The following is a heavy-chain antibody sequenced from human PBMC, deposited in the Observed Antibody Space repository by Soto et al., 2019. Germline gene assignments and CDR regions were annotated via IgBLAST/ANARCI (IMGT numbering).Heavy chain of an antibody. D-gene: IGHD3-16*01. CDR3: ASSVGDYYYYYGMDV. J-gene: IGHJ6*02. V-gene: IGHV4-4*02. CDR1: GGSISSSNW. Sequence: QVQLQESGPGLVKPSGTLSLTCTVSGGSISSSNWWSWVRQPPGKGLEWIGEIYHSGSTNYNPSLKSRVTISVDKSKNQFSLKLSSVTAADTAVYYCASSVGDYYYYYGMDVWGQGTTVTVSS. CDR2: IYHSGST.